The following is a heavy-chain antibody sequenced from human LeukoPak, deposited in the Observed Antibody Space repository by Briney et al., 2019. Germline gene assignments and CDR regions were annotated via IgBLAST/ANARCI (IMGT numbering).Heavy chain of an antibody. CDR2: IIPILGIA. CDR3: ARGRWLQSSAVNY. J-gene: IGHJ4*02. CDR1: GYTFTSYG. D-gene: IGHD5-24*01. V-gene: IGHV1-69*04. Sequence: ASVKVSCKASGYTFTSYGISWVRQAPGQGLEWMGRIIPILGIANYAQKFQGRVTIIADKSTSTAYMELSSLRSEDTAVYYCARGRWLQSSAVNYWGQGTLVTVSS.